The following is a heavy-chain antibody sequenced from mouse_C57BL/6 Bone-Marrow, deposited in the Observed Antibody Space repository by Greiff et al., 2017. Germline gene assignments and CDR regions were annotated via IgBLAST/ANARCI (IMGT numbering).Heavy chain of an antibody. CDR1: GYTFTSYD. J-gene: IGHJ3*01. V-gene: IGHV1-85*01. Sequence: QVQLKQSGPELVKPGASVKLSCKASGYTFTSYDINWVKQRPGPGLEWIGWLYPRDGSTKYHAKFKGKATLTVDTSSSTAYMELHSLTSEDSAVEFCARTVVTTGGGFAYWGQGTLVTVSA. CDR3: ARTVVTTGGGFAY. D-gene: IGHD2-2*01. CDR2: LYPRDGST.